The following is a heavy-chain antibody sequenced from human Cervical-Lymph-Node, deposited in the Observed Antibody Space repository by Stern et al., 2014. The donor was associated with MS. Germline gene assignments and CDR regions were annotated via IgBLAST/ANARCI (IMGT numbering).Heavy chain of an antibody. CDR3: TRAPANYDYWIAYFDY. V-gene: IGHV1-2*02. CDR1: GYTFTGYY. CDR2: INPNTDGT. Sequence: VQLLESGAEVEKPGASVKVSCKASGYTFTGYYIHWVRQAPGQGLEWMGWINPNTDGTKYAQKFQGRVTMTRDTSISTAYMELSRLRSDDTAVYYCTRAPANYDYWIAYFDYWGQGTLVTVSS. D-gene: IGHD3-3*01. J-gene: IGHJ4*02.